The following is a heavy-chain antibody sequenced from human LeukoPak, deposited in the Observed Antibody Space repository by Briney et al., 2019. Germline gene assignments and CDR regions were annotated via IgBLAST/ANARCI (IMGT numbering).Heavy chain of an antibody. D-gene: IGHD2-15*01. CDR2: THYSGRT. J-gene: IGHJ4*02. CDR3: AKTYCSGGTCYGLDY. CDR1: GWSFSGYY. Sequence: SETLSLTCAVYGWSFSGYYWSWIRQPPRNGPYLIGYTHYSGRTYYNPSLRSRLTISGDTSKNQFSLRLSSVTAADTAVYYCAKTYCSGGTCYGLDYWGRGTLVTVSS. V-gene: IGHV4-30-4*08.